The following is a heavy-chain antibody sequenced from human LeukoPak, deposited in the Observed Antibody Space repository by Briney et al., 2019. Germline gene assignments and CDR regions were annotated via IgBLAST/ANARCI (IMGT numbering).Heavy chain of an antibody. CDR1: GYTFTSYG. J-gene: IGHJ6*02. Sequence: GASVKVSCKASGYTFTSYGISWVRQAPGRGLEWMGWISAYNGNTNYAQKLQGRVTMTTDTSTSTAYMELRSLRSGDTAVYYCARGVHYDILTGYSYYYYGMDVWGQGTLVTVSS. CDR2: ISAYNGNT. CDR3: ARGVHYDILTGYSYYYYGMDV. V-gene: IGHV1-18*01. D-gene: IGHD3-9*01.